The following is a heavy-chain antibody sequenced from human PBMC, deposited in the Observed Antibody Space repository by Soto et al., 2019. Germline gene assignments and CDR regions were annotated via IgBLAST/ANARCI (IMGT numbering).Heavy chain of an antibody. CDR2: INQDGSEK. CDR3: TGGVGGAL. V-gene: IGHV3-7*04. D-gene: IGHD3-16*01. J-gene: IGHJ4*02. Sequence: EVHLVESGGGLVQTGGSLRLSCAIFESTVSRDWMNWVRQAPGKGLEWVAHINQDGSEKYYVDSVKGRFTISRDNAKKSLYLQMNSLRPVDTFMNCWTGGVGGALWGRGTRVTVSP. CDR1: ESTVSRDW.